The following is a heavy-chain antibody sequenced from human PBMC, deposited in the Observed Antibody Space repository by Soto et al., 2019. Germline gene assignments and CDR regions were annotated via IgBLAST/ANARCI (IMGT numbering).Heavy chain of an antibody. J-gene: IGHJ4*02. CDR1: GFSLSTSGVG. CDR2: IYWNDDK. Sequence: SGPTLVNPTQTLTLTCTFSGFSLSTSGVGVGWIRQPPGKALEWLALIYWNDDKRYSPSLKSRLTITKDTSKNQVVLTMTNMDPVDTATYYCAHRARPDFWSGYWSYYFDYWGQGTLVTVSS. D-gene: IGHD3-3*01. CDR3: AHRARPDFWSGYWSYYFDY. V-gene: IGHV2-5*01.